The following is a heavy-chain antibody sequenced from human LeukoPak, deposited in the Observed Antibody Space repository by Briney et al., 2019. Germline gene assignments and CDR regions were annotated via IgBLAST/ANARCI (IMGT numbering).Heavy chain of an antibody. CDR3: ARVRGSYYDY. J-gene: IGHJ4*02. CDR2: IYYSGST. V-gene: IGHV4-39*07. D-gene: IGHD1-26*01. CDR1: GGSISSCSYY. Sequence: SETLSLTCTVSGGSISSCSYYWGWIRQPPGKGLEWIGSIYYSGSTYYNPSLKSRVTISVDTSKNQFSLKLSSVTAADTAVYYCARVRGSYYDYWGQGTLVTVSS.